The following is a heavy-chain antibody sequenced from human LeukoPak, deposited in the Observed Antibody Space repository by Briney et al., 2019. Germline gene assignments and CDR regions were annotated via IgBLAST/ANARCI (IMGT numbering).Heavy chain of an antibody. Sequence: ASVQVSCKASGYTFTSYYMHWVRQAPGQGLEWMGIINPSGGSTSYAQKFQGRVTMPRDTSTSTVYMELSSLRSEDTAVYYCARDLYYDFWSGYINYYYYGMDVWGQGTTVTVSS. CDR3: ARDLYYDFWSGYINYYYYGMDV. CDR1: GYTFTSYY. D-gene: IGHD3-3*01. J-gene: IGHJ6*02. V-gene: IGHV1-46*01. CDR2: INPSGGST.